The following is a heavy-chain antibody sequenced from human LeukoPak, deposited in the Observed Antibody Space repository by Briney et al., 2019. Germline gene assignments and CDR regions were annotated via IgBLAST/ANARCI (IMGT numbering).Heavy chain of an antibody. V-gene: IGHV3-23*01. CDR2: ISASGGST. D-gene: IGHD2-2*01. CDR3: AKGYCSSTNCKESFFDY. Sequence: GGSLRLSCAASGFTFSSYAMNWVRQAPGKGLEWVSPISASGGSTYYFVKGRFTISRDNSKNTLYLQMNSLRAEDTAVYYCAKGYCSSTNCKESFFDYWGQGTPVTVSS. CDR1: GFTFSSYA. J-gene: IGHJ4*02.